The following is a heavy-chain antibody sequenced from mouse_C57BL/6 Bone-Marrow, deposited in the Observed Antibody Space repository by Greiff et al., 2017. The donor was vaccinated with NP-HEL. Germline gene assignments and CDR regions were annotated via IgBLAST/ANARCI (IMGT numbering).Heavy chain of an antibody. Sequence: VQLQQSGAELVRPGASVTLSCKASGYTFTDYEMHWVKQTPVHGLEWIGAIDPETGGTAYNQKFKGKAILTADKSSSTAYMELRSLTSEDSALYYCTACGYFWYFDVWGTGTPVTVSS. J-gene: IGHJ1*03. V-gene: IGHV1-15*01. CDR2: IDPETGGT. CDR3: TACGYFWYFDV. D-gene: IGHD2-3*01. CDR1: GYTFTDYE.